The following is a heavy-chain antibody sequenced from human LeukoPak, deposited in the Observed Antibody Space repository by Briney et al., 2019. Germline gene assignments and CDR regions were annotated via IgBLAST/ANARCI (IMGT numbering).Heavy chain of an antibody. J-gene: IGHJ4*02. CDR1: GFTLSNKY. CDR2: MYSDGAS. CDR3: ARGPPWCSSTDCSDFFDS. D-gene: IGHD2-2*01. Sequence: GGSLRLSCVASGFTLSNKYVSWIRQAPGKGLEWISVMYSDGASYYASSVKGRFTISRDNSKNTLSLQTNNLGDEDSAMYYCARGPPWCSSTDCSDFFDSWGQGTLVTVSS. V-gene: IGHV3-66*01.